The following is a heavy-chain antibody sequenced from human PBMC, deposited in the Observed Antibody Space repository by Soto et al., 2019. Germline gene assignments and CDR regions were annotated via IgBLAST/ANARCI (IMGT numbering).Heavy chain of an antibody. J-gene: IGHJ4*02. CDR3: TRGGDPYKTGH. Sequence: PSETLSLTCTVPGGSANIGTYYWSWTRQPPGKGLEWIGFIHYSGSTNYNPSLKGRVTMSVDTSKNQFSLKLTSVNTADTAIYYCTRGGDPYKTGHWGQGTLVTVSS. D-gene: IGHD2-21*01. CDR2: IHYSGST. CDR1: GGSANIGTYY. V-gene: IGHV4-61*01.